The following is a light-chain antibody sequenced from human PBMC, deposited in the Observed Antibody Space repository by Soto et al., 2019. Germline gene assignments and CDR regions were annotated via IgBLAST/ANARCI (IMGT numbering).Light chain of an antibody. J-gene: IGKJ1*01. V-gene: IGKV3-15*01. CDR2: GAS. CDR1: QSVSSN. Sequence: EIVMTQSPATLSVSPGERATLSCRASQSVSSNLAWYQQKPGQAPRLLIYGASTRATGIPARFSGSGSGTEFTLTISSLQSEYFAVYYFQQYNNSPPWTFGQVTKVEIK. CDR3: QQYNNSPPWT.